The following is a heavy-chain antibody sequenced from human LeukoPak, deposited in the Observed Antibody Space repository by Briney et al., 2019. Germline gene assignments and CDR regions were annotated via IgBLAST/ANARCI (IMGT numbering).Heavy chain of an antibody. CDR1: GGSFSGYY. CDR2: INHSGST. D-gene: IGHD3-22*01. V-gene: IGHV4-34*01. CDR3: ANYYDSSGYSGFDY. J-gene: IGHJ4*02. Sequence: ASETLSLTCAVYGGSFSGYYWSWVRQPPGKGLEWIGGINHSGSTNYNPSLKSRVTISVDTSKNRFSLKLSSVTAADTAVYYCANYYDSSGYSGFDYWGQGTLVTVSS.